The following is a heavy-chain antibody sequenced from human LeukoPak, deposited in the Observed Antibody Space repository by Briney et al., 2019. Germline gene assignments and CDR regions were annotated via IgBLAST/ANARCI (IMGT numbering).Heavy chain of an antibody. CDR1: RFTFSNFA. V-gene: IGHV3-23*01. Sequence: PGGSLRLSCAASRFTFSNFAMSWVRQAPGKGLEWVSAISGSGGSTYYADSVKGRFTISRDNSKNALFLQMNSLRIEDTALYYCSKDISAGGLDVWGPGTPVTVSS. CDR2: ISGSGGST. J-gene: IGHJ6*02. D-gene: IGHD3-16*02. CDR3: SKDISAGGLDV.